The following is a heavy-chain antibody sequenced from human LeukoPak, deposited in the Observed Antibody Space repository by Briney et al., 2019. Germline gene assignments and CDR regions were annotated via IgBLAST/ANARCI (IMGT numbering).Heavy chain of an antibody. J-gene: IGHJ6*03. D-gene: IGHD2/OR15-2a*01. CDR3: ARLFYGKDYYYYMDV. CDR2: IHYTGST. V-gene: IGHV4-59*08. Sequence: SETLSLTCTVSGGSISSYYWSWIRQPPGKGLEWIGYIHYTGSTNYNPSLKSRVTISVDTSRNQFSLKLSSVTAADTAVYYCARLFYGKDYYYYMDVWGKGTTVTVSS. CDR1: GGSISSYY.